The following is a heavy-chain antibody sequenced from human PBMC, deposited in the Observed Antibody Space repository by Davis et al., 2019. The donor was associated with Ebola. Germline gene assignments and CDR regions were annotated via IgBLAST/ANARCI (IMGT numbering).Heavy chain of an antibody. CDR2: IYYSGST. V-gene: IGHV4-31*03. J-gene: IGHJ6*02. D-gene: IGHD4-11*01. CDR1: GGSISSGGYY. Sequence: MPSETLSLTCTVSGGSISSGGYYWSWIRQHPGKGLEWIGYIYYSGSTYYNPSLKSRVTISVDTSKNQFSLKLSSVTAADTAVYYCAREGTVTTKGYYGMDVWGQGTTVIVSS. CDR3: AREGTVTTKGYYGMDV.